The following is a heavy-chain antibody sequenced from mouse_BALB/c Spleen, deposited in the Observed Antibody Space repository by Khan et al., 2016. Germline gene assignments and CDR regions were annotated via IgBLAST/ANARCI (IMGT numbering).Heavy chain of an antibody. D-gene: IGHD2-2*01. J-gene: IGHJ4*01. CDR2: ISYSGTT. CDR1: GYSITSDYA. V-gene: IGHV3-2*02. CDR3: ARWLDAMDY. Sequence: EVQLQESGPGLVKPSQSLSLTCTVTGYSITSDYAWNWIRQFPGNKLEWMGYISYSGTTTYNPSLKSRISITRDTSKNQFFLQLNSVTTEDTATYYCARWLDAMDYWGQGISVTVSS.